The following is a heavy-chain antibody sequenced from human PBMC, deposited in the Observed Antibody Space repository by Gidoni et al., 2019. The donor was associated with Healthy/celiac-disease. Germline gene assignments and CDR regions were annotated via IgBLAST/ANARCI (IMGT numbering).Heavy chain of an antibody. D-gene: IGHD4-17*01. CDR1: GCTFDDYG. CDR2: INWNGGST. J-gene: IGHJ6*03. V-gene: IGHV3-20*04. Sequence: EVQLVESGGGVVRPGGSLRLSCAASGCTFDDYGMSWVRQAPGKGLEWVSGINWNGGSTGYADSVKGRFTISRDNAKNSLYLQMNSLRAEDTALYYCARDRGTTVTHGVYYYMDVWGKGTTVTVSS. CDR3: ARDRGTTVTHGVYYYMDV.